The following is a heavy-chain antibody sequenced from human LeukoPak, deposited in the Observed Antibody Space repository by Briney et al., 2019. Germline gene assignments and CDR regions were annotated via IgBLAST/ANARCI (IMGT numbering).Heavy chain of an antibody. CDR2: IAYEGSRA. Sequence: GGSLRLSCAGSGFTFGGYGMHWFRQTPGKGLEWVAVIAYEGSRAFYADSVKGRFNISRDNSKNTMSVQMDDLRAEDTAVYYCTRYNNDLFDYWGQGTLVTVSS. CDR3: TRYNNDLFDY. D-gene: IGHD1-14*01. CDR1: GFTFGGYG. V-gene: IGHV3-33*01. J-gene: IGHJ4*02.